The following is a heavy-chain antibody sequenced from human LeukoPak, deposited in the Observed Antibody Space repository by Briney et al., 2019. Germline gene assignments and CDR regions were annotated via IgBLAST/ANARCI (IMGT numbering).Heavy chain of an antibody. CDR2: ISASGSTL. CDR3: ASARGRFGELIHFFY. Sequence: GGSLRLSCAASGFTFSNYEMNWVRQAPGKGLEWVSYISASGSTLFYADSVRGRFTISRDNAKNSLSLQMNSLRAEDTAVYYCASARGRFGELIHFFYWGQGTLVTVSS. V-gene: IGHV3-48*03. D-gene: IGHD3-10*01. CDR1: GFTFSNYE. J-gene: IGHJ4*02.